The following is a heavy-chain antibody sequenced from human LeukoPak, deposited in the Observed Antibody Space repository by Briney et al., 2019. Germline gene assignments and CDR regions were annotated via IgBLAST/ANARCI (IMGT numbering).Heavy chain of an antibody. J-gene: IGHJ6*02. Sequence: SVKVSCKTSGGTFSSYAISWMRQAPGQGLEWMGGIIPIFGTADYVQKFQGRVTITADESTSTAYMELSSLRSEDAAVYYCARARDRYDILTGFASLYYYYGMDVWGQGTTVTVSS. D-gene: IGHD3-9*01. CDR2: IIPIFGTA. V-gene: IGHV1-69*13. CDR1: GGTFSSYA. CDR3: ARARDRYDILTGFASLYYYYGMDV.